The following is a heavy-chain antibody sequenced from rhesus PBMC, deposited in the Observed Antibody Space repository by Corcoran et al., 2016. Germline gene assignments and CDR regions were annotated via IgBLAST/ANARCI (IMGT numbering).Heavy chain of an antibody. CDR1: GGSFSSYW. CDR3: ARALVVAKYNRFDV. V-gene: IGHV4-160*01. D-gene: IGHD2-39*02. J-gene: IGHJ5-1*01. CDR2: IYGSSGST. Sequence: QVQLQESGPGLVKPSETLSLTCAVSGGSFSSYWWGWIRQPPGKGLVWIGSIYGSSGSTEYNPSLKSRATISRDTSKNQFSLKLSSVTAADTAVYYCARALVVAKYNRFDVWGPGVLVTVSS.